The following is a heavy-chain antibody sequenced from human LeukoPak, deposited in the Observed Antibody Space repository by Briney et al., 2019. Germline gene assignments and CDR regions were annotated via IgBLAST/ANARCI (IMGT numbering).Heavy chain of an antibody. CDR1: GGSFSGYY. CDR2: IYHSGST. D-gene: IGHD4-23*01. Sequence: SETLSLTCAVYGGSFSGYYWSWIRQPPGKGLEWIGEIYHSGSTNYSPSLKSRVTISVDTSKNQFSLKLSSVTAADTAVYYCARVVGGRRKNNMVLSGVTPTHYYYYMDVWGKGTTVTVSS. J-gene: IGHJ6*03. CDR3: ARVVGGRRKNNMVLSGVTPTHYYYYMDV. V-gene: IGHV4-34*01.